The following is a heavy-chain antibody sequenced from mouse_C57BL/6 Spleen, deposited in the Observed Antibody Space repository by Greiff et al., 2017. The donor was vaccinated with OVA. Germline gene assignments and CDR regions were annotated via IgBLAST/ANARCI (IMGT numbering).Heavy chain of an antibody. CDR3: ARGAYYSNPWYFDV. CDR1: GYTFTSYW. V-gene: IGHV1-64*01. Sequence: QVQLQQPGAELVKPGASVKLSCKASGYTFTSYWMHWVKQRPGQGLEWIGMIHPNSGSTNYNEKFKSKATLTVDKSASTAYMQLSSLTSEDSAVYYCARGAYYSNPWYFDVWGTGTTVTVSS. D-gene: IGHD2-5*01. CDR2: IHPNSGST. J-gene: IGHJ1*03.